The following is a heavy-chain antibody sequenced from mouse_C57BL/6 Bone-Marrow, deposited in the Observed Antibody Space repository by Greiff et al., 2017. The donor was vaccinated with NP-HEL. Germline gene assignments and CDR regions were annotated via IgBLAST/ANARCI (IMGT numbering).Heavy chain of an antibody. CDR3: ARTPPTVVADWYFDG. CDR2: IRNKANGYTT. Sequence: EVKLVESGGGLVQPGGSLSFSCAASGFTFTDYYMSWVRQPPGKALEWLGFIRNKANGYTTEYSASVKGRFTISRVNSQSFLYFQMNAVRAEDKTSYYCARTPPTVVADWYFDGWGTGATVTVAS. CDR1: GFTFTDYY. J-gene: IGHJ1*03. D-gene: IGHD1-1*01. V-gene: IGHV7-3*01.